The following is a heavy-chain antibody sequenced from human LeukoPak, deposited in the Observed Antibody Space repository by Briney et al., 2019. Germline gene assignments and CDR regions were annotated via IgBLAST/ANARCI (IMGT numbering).Heavy chain of an antibody. J-gene: IGHJ4*02. CDR2: ITMNSVR. Sequence: GGSLRLSCSASGFSLSDYGMSWVRQAPGKGLEWVSYITMNSVRLYADSVKGRFTISRDNDKNSVYLQMNSLRDEDTAVYYCAKSAGAGIFDYWGQGTLVTVSS. D-gene: IGHD1-26*01. CDR1: GFSLSDYG. CDR3: AKSAGAGIFDY. V-gene: IGHV3-48*02.